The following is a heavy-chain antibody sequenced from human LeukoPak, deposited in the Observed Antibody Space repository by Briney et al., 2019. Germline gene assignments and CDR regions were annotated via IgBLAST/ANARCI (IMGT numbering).Heavy chain of an antibody. CDR2: IKQDGSEK. V-gene: IGHV3-7*01. D-gene: IGHD5-18*01. CDR1: GFTYSSYW. Sequence: PGGSLRLSCAASGFTYSSYWMSWVRQAPGQGLEWVANIKQDGSEKYYADYVKGRFTISRDNSKNSPYLQMNSLRSEDTAVYYCARDAGGYGFYGDYWGQGTLVTVSS. J-gene: IGHJ4*02. CDR3: ARDAGGYGFYGDY.